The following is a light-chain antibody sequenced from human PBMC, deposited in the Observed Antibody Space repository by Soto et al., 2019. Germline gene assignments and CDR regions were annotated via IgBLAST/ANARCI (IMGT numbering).Light chain of an antibody. CDR1: QGISSY. CDR3: QQYYSYPRT. Sequence: AIQMTQSPSSFSASTGDRVTITCRASQGISSYLAWYQQKPGKAPKLLIYASSTLQSGVPARFSGSGSWTDFTLTISCLQSEDFATYYCQQYYSYPRTFGPGTKVDIK. V-gene: IGKV1-8*01. J-gene: IGKJ1*01. CDR2: ASS.